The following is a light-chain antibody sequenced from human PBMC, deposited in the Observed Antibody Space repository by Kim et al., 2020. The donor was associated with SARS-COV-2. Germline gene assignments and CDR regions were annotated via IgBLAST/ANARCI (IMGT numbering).Light chain of an antibody. CDR1: KLGDKY. CDR2: QDS. J-gene: IGLJ3*02. V-gene: IGLV3-1*01. CDR3: QAWDSSTWV. Sequence: SYELTQPPSVSVSPGQTASITCPGDKLGDKYACWYQQKPGQSPVLVIYQDSKRPSGIPERFSGSNSGNTATLTISGTQAMAEADYYCQAWDSSTWVFGGG.